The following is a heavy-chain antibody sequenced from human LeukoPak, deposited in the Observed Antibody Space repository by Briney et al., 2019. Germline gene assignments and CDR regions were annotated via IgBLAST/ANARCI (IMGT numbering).Heavy chain of an antibody. CDR1: GFTFSDYY. D-gene: IGHD2-2*01. J-gene: IGHJ4*02. CDR2: ISSSSSYT. V-gene: IGHV3-11*06. Sequence: GGSLRLSCAASGFTFSDYYMSWIRQAPGKGLEWVSYISSSSSYTNYADSVKGRFTISRDNAKNSLYLQMNSLRAEDTAVYYCAREARSGMEYQLPVGYWGQGTLVTVSS. CDR3: AREARSGMEYQLPVGY.